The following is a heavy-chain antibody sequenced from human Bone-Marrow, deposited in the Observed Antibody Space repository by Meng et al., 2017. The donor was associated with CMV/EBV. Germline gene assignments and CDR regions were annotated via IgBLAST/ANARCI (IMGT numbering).Heavy chain of an antibody. CDR2: ISYDGSNK. CDR3: ARDGWTYSGSYRGGFLDY. D-gene: IGHD1-26*01. V-gene: IGHV3-30-3*01. J-gene: IGHJ4*02. Sequence: FTFSSYAMHWVRQAPGKGLEWVAVISYDGSNKYYADSVKGRFTISRDNSKNTLYLQMNSLRAEDTAVYYCARDGWTYSGSYRGGFLDYWGQGTLVTVSS. CDR1: FTFSSYA.